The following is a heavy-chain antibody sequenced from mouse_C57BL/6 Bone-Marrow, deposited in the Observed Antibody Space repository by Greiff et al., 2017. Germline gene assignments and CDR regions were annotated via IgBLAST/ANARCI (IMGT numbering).Heavy chain of an antibody. Sequence: QVQLQQPGAELVKPGASVKMSCKASGYTFTSYWITWVKQRPGQGLEWIGDLYPGSGSTNYNEKFKSKATLTVDTSSSTAYMQLSSLTSEDSAVYYCARGGYSNSYAMDDWGQGTSDTVSS. CDR1: GYTFTSYW. CDR2: LYPGSGST. CDR3: ARGGYSNSYAMDD. D-gene: IGHD2-5*01. J-gene: IGHJ4*01. V-gene: IGHV1-55*01.